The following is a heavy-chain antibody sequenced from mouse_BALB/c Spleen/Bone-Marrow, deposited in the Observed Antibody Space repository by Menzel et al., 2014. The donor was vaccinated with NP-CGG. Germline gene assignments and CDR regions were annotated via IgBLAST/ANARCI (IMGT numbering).Heavy chain of an antibody. V-gene: IGHV1-69*02. CDR1: GYTFTSYW. J-gene: IGHJ4*01. CDR2: VDPSDSET. D-gene: IGHD2-4*01. CDR3: ARFPIYYDSGGAMDY. Sequence: QVQLQQSGAELVKPGAPVKLSCKASGYTFTSYWMNWVKQRPGRGLEWIGRVDPSDSETHYNQKFKDKATLTVDKSSSTAYIQLSSLTSEDSAVYYCARFPIYYDSGGAMDYWGQGTPVTVSS.